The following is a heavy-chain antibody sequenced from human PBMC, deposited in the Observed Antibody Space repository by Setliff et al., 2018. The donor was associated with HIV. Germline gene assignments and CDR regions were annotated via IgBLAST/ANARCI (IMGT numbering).Heavy chain of an antibody. Sequence: PSETLSLTCTVSGGSITSAVYYWTWIRQPAGKGLEWIGRFSVPGTTNYGPSFKSRLTIWVDMSKNQFSLKLTSVTAADTAVYYCARRKGGYGLDVWGQGTTVTVSS. V-gene: IGHV4-61*02. CDR1: GGSITSAVYY. D-gene: IGHD3-16*01. CDR3: ARRKGGYGLDV. CDR2: FSVPGTT. J-gene: IGHJ6*02.